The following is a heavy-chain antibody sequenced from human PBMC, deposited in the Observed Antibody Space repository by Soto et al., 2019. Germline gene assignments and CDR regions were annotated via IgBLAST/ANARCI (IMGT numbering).Heavy chain of an antibody. Sequence: GGPLRLSCAASGFTFRSYTMNWVRQTPGKGLEWVSSISSTTNYIYYADSMKGRFTVSRDNAKNSVYLEMNSLSAEDTALYYCARESEDLTSNFDYWGQGTLVTVSS. CDR2: ISSTTNYI. CDR1: GFTFRSYT. J-gene: IGHJ4*02. CDR3: ARESEDLTSNFDY. V-gene: IGHV3-21*01.